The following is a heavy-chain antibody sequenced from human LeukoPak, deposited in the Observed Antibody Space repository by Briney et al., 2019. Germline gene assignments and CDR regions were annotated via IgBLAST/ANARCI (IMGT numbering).Heavy chain of an antibody. D-gene: IGHD5-24*01. J-gene: IGHJ5*02. CDR3: ARSKGRDGYALGS. CDR1: GGSISTGDYY. Sequence: SETLSLTCTVSGGSISTGDYYWSWIRQPPGKGLEWIGYIYYSGSTYYNPSLKSRVTISVVTSKNQFSLKVSSVTAADTAVYYCARSKGRDGYALGSWGQGTLVTVSS. CDR2: IYYSGST. V-gene: IGHV4-30-4*08.